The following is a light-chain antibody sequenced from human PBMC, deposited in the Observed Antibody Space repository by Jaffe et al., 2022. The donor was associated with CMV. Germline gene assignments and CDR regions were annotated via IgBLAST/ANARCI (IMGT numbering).Light chain of an antibody. CDR1: SLRSYL. Sequence: SSELTQDPAVSVALGQTVRITCQGDSLRSYLPNWYQQPPGQAPVLVIYAENKRPSGVPDRFSGSRSEDTASLTITEAQAEDEADYYCNSRDTSGTHLVFGGGTKLTVL. CDR2: AEN. V-gene: IGLV3-19*01. J-gene: IGLJ2*01. CDR3: NSRDTSGTHLV.